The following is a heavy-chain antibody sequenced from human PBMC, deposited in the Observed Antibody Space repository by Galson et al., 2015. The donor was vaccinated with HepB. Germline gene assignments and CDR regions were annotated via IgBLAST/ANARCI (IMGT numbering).Heavy chain of an antibody. CDR2: ISSRSTFK. D-gene: IGHD2-15*01. V-gene: IGHV3-21*01. J-gene: IGHJ6*03. CDR1: EFTLRDYS. CDR3: ARDGSSGGKHYYYYYYMDV. Sequence: SLRLSCAASEFTLRDYSINWVRQAPGKGLEWVSSISSRSTFKYYADSVKGRFTVSRDNTKNSTYLQMNSLRGEDTAIYYCARDGSSGGKHYYYYYYMDVWGRGTTVTVSS.